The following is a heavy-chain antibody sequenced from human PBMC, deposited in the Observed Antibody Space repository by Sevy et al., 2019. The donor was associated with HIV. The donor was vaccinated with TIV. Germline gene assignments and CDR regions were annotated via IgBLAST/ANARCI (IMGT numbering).Heavy chain of an antibody. CDR2: INGDGSST. V-gene: IGHV3-74*01. Sequence: GGSLRLSCAASGFTFSSYWMHWVRQAPGKGLMWVSRINGDGSSTSYADSVKGRFTISRDNAKNTLYLHMNSLRAEDTAVYYCARWRAVAGSPHAFDIWGQGTMVTVSS. CDR3: ARWRAVAGSPHAFDI. D-gene: IGHD6-19*01. J-gene: IGHJ3*02. CDR1: GFTFSSYW.